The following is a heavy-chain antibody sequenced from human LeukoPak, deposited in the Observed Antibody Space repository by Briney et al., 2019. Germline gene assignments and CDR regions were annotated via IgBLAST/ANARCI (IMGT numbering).Heavy chain of an antibody. V-gene: IGHV3-33*01. CDR3: ARDSPHEGGTLDY. J-gene: IGHJ4*02. CDR1: GFTFNSYG. Sequence: QPGGSLRLSCAASGFTFNSYGMHWVRQAAGKGLEWVAVIWSDGSKEDYADSVKGRFSISRDNSKNTLYLQMSSLRVEDTAVYYCARDSPHEGGTLDYWGQGTPVTASS. D-gene: IGHD1-26*01. CDR2: IWSDGSKE.